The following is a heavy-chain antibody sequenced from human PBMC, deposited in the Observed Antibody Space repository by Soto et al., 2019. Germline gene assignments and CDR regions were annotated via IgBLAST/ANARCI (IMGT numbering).Heavy chain of an antibody. CDR2: IFSNDEK. CDR3: ARIVARLDYYFDY. D-gene: IGHD3-3*01. J-gene: IGHJ4*02. V-gene: IGHV2-26*01. Sequence: QVTLKESGPVLVKPTETLTLTCTVSGFSLSNARMGVSWIRQPPGKALEWLAHIFSNDEKSYSTSLKSRLTISKDTSKSQVVLTMTNMDPVDTATYYCARIVARLDYYFDYWGQGTLVTVSS. CDR1: GFSLSNARMG.